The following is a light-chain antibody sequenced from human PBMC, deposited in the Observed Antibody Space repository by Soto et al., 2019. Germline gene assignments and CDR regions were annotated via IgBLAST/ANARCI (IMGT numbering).Light chain of an antibody. J-gene: IGLJ2*01. CDR2: EVN. CDR3: TSYGGRDNLI. Sequence: QSVLTQPPSASGSPGQSVTISCTGVRSGGGGYKYVSWFQQHPGEAPKLIISEVNKRPSGVPNRFSGSKSGNTASLTVSGLQAEDEADYYCTSYGGRDNLIFGGGTKVTVL. V-gene: IGLV2-8*01. CDR1: RSGGGGYKY.